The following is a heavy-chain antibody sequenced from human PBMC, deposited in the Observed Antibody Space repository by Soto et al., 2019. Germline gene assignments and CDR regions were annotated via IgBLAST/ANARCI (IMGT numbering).Heavy chain of an antibody. CDR3: ARAYFGSGGYNYHRDGQAF. CDR1: GYTFTSYA. CDR2: INAGNGNT. Sequence: ASVKVSCKASGYTFTSYAMHWVRQAPGQRLEWMGWINAGNGNTKYSQKFQGRVTITRDTSASTAYMELSSLRSEDTAVYYCARAYFGSGGYNYHRDGQAFWGQGTTVTVSS. V-gene: IGHV1-3*01. D-gene: IGHD3-10*01. J-gene: IGHJ6*02.